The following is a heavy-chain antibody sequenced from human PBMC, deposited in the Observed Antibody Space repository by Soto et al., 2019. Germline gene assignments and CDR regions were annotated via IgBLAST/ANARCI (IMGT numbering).Heavy chain of an antibody. CDR3: ARHHPERYGMDV. CDR1: GGSISGSSYY. CDR2: IHYSGST. J-gene: IGHJ6*02. V-gene: IGHV4-39*01. Sequence: SETLSLTCTVSGGSISGSSYYWGWIRQPPGKGLEWIGSIHYSGSTYYNPSLKSRVTISVDTSKNQFSLKLSSVTAADTAVYFCARHHPERYGMDVWGQGTTVTVSS.